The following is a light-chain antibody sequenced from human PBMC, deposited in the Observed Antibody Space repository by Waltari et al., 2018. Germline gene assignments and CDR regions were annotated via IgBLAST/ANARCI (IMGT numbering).Light chain of an antibody. J-gene: IGLJ3*02. CDR1: SSNIGAGYD. CDR2: SNN. CDR3: QSYDKLLSGSL. V-gene: IGLV1-40*01. Sequence: QSVLTQPPSVSGAPGQSLTISCTGTSSNIGAGYDVHWYQQFPGTAPKLPIYSNNNRPSGVPGRFSASKSGTSASLAITGLQAEDEADYYCQSYDKLLSGSLFGGGTKLTV.